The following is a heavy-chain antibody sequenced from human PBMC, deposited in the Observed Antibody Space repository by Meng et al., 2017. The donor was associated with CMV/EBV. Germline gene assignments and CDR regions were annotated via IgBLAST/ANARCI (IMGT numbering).Heavy chain of an antibody. D-gene: IGHD3-3*01. CDR1: GFTFSDYY. V-gene: IGHV3-11*01. Sequence: GESLKISCAASGFTFSDYYMSWIRQAPGKGLEWVSYISSSGSTIYYADSVKGRFTISRDNAKNSLYLQMNSLRAEDTAVYYCASGGYYDFWSGYSSHMDVWGQGTTVTVSS. CDR2: ISSSGSTI. J-gene: IGHJ6*02. CDR3: ASGGYYDFWSGYSSHMDV.